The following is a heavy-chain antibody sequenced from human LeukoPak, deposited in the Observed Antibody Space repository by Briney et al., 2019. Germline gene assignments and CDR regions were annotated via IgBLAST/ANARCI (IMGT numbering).Heavy chain of an antibody. D-gene: IGHD1-26*01. CDR3: TRSGSYYFRGFDY. J-gene: IGHJ4*02. Sequence: GGSLRLSCTASGFTFGDYAMSWVRQAPGKGLEWVGFIRSKAYGGTTEYAASVKGRFTISRDDSKSIAYLQMNSLKTEDTAVYYCTRSGSYYFRGFDYWGQGTLVTVSS. CDR1: GFTFGDYA. V-gene: IGHV3-49*04. CDR2: IRSKAYGGTT.